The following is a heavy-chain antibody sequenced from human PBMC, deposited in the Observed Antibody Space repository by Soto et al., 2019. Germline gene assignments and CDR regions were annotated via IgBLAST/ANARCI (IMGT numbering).Heavy chain of an antibody. CDR2: IKSKSSGGTT. J-gene: IGHJ5*01. D-gene: IGHD4-4*01. Sequence: GGSLRLSCAASGFIFRNAWMSWVRQAPGKGLEWVGRIKSKSSGGTTDYAAPVEGRVAITRDDSKSILYLQMTSLTIEDTAVYFCTSEKGWRQSPLDSWGQGARVTVYS. V-gene: IGHV3-15*01. CDR3: TSEKGWRQSPLDS. CDR1: GFIFRNAW.